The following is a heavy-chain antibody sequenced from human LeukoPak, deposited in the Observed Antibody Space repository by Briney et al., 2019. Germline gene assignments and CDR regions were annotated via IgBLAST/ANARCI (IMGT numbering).Heavy chain of an antibody. V-gene: IGHV3-48*04. CDR3: ARDVRGRTPLKLGMKWFDP. CDR1: GFTFSSYS. D-gene: IGHD7-27*01. CDR2: ISDSGNTR. Sequence: PGGSLRLSCAASGFTFSSYSMNWVRQVPGKGLEWLAYISDSGNTRKYADSVTGRFTISRDNAKNSVFLQMNSLRADDSGVYYCARDVRGRTPLKLGMKWFDPWGQGTRVTVSS. J-gene: IGHJ5*02.